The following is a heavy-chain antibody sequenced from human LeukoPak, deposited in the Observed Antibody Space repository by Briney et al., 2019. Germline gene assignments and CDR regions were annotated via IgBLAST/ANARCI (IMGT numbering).Heavy chain of an antibody. V-gene: IGHV4-4*08. CDR1: GGSMFSYY. D-gene: IGHD3-16*01. CDR2: IYSSGIT. Sequence: PSETLSLTCSVSGGSMFSYYWNWIRQPPGKGLEWIGYIYSSGITNHNPSLRSRGTISVATSRNQFSLRLTSVTAEDTAIYYCARRAYYDSSGFHPTSGYFDLWGRGTLVTVSS. CDR3: ARRAYYDSSGFHPTSGYFDL. J-gene: IGHJ2*01.